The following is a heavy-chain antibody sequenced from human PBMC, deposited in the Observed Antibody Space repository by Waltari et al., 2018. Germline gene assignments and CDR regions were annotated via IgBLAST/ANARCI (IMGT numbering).Heavy chain of an antibody. CDR1: GSTFHDYW. CDR3: TTDMPNSRFDP. CDR2: INNDGNKP. J-gene: IGHJ5*02. V-gene: IGHV3-74*03. Sequence: EMKMVESGGGLVQPGGSLRLSCAPSGSTFHDYWMHWVRQAPGKGRVWVAHINNDGNKPTYADSVKGRFTISRDNAKNTLYLQMNSLTAEDTAVYYCTTDMPNSRFDPWGQGSLVTVSS. D-gene: IGHD2-2*01.